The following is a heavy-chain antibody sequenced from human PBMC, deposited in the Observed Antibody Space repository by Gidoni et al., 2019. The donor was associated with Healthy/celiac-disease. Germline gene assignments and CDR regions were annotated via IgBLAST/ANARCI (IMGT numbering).Heavy chain of an antibody. V-gene: IGHV3-30*18. J-gene: IGHJ4*02. D-gene: IGHD2-15*01. CDR1: GFTFSSYG. CDR3: AKGSGGSRYFDY. CDR2: ISYDGSNK. Sequence: LVESGGGVVQPGRSLRLSCAASGFTFSSYGMHWVRQAPGKGLEWVAVISYDGSNKYYADSVKGRFTISRDNSKNTLYLQMNSLRAEDTAVYYCAKGSGGSRYFDYWGQGTLVTVSS.